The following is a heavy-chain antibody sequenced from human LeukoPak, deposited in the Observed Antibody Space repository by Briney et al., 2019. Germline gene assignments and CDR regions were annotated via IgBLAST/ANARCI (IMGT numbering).Heavy chain of an antibody. V-gene: IGHV1-69*04. CDR1: GGTFSSYA. J-gene: IGHJ4*02. Sequence: SVKVSCTASGGTFSSYAISWVRQAPGQGLEWMGRIIPILGIANYAQKFQGRVTITADKSTSTAYMELSSLRSEDTAVYYCARDPPSDYDFWSGPDYWGQGTLVTVSS. CDR3: ARDPPSDYDFWSGPDY. D-gene: IGHD3-3*01. CDR2: IIPILGIA.